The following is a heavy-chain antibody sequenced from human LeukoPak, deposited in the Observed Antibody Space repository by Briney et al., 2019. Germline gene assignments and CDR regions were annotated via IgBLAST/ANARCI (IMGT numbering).Heavy chain of an antibody. CDR1: GFTVSSNY. J-gene: IGHJ3*02. CDR3: AKDGPIVVVPAAIVLDAFDI. D-gene: IGHD2-2*02. CDR2: IYSGGST. Sequence: GGSLRLSCAASGFTVSSNYMSWVRQAPGKGLEWVSVIYSGGSTYYADSVKGRFTISRDNSKNTLYLQMNSLRAEDTAVYYCAKDGPIVVVPAAIVLDAFDIWGQGTMVTVSS. V-gene: IGHV3-53*01.